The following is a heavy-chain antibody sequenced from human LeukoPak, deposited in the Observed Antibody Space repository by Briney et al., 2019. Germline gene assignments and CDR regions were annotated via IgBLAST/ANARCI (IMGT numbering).Heavy chain of an antibody. V-gene: IGHV3-30-3*01. Sequence: GGSLRLSCAASGFIFGDYAMHWVRQAPGKGLEWVAVISYDGSNKYYADSVKGRFTISRDNSKNTLYLQMNSLRAEDTAVYYCARGIAAAGYYYYYMDVWGKGTTVTVSS. J-gene: IGHJ6*03. CDR2: ISYDGSNK. D-gene: IGHD6-13*01. CDR1: GFIFGDYA. CDR3: ARGIAAAGYYYYYMDV.